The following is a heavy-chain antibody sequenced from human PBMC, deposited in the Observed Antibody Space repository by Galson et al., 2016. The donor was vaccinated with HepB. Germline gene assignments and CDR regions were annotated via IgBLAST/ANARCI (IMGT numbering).Heavy chain of an antibody. CDR1: GGTFSNFA. V-gene: IGHV1-69*13. J-gene: IGHJ4*02. Sequence: SVKVSCKASGGTFSNFAFSWVRQAPGQGLEWMGGIIPIFGTPIYAQNFQGRVSITADESTATITMDMSGLRSEDTAIYYCTRAKGSGWFGGVDYWGQGTLVTVSS. CDR2: IIPIFGTP. CDR3: TRAKGSGWFGGVDY. D-gene: IGHD6-19*01.